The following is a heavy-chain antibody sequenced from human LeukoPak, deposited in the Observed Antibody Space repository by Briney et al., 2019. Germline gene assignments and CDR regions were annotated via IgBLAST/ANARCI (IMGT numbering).Heavy chain of an antibody. Sequence: SETLSLTCAVSGGSISSSNWWSWVRQPPGKGLEWIGEIYHSGSTNYNPSLKSRVTISVDKSKNQFSLKLSSVTAADTAVYYCARHPPAYYGSGSYYYWGQGTLVTVSS. J-gene: IGHJ4*02. CDR3: ARHPPAYYGSGSYYY. CDR2: IYHSGST. D-gene: IGHD3-10*01. V-gene: IGHV4-4*02. CDR1: GGSISSSNW.